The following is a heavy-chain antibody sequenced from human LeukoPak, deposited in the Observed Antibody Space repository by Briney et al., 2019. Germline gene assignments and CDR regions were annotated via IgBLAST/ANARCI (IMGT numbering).Heavy chain of an antibody. CDR2: IYYSGST. V-gene: IGHV4-39*01. D-gene: IGHD5-18*01. J-gene: IGHJ4*02. CDR1: GDSISSGSYY. Sequence: SQTLSLTCTVSGDSISSGSYYWGWIRQPPGKGLEWIGSIYYSGSTYYNPSLKSRVTISVDTSKNQFSLKLSSVTAADTAVYYCATFKPNQLSSFDYWGQGTLVTVSS. CDR3: ATFKPNQLSSFDY.